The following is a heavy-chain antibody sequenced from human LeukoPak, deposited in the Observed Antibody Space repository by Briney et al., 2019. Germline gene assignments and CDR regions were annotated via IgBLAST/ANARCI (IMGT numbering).Heavy chain of an antibody. CDR3: ARLTFGGVIALYYYYMDV. CDR2: INHSGST. CDR1: GGSFSGYY. V-gene: IGHV4-34*01. J-gene: IGHJ6*03. D-gene: IGHD3-16*02. Sequence: SETLSLTCAVYGGSFSGYYWSWIRQPPGKGLEWIGEINHSGSTNYNPSLKSRVTISVDTSKNQFSLKLSSVTAADTAVYYCARLTFGGVIALYYYYMDVWGKGTTVTISS.